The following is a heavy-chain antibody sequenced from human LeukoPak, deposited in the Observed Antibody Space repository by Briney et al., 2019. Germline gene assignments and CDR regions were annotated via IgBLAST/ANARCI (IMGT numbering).Heavy chain of an antibody. CDR1: GVSISSGHW. Sequence: SETLSLTCAVSGVSISSGHWWSWVRPPPGKGLEWIGEIYHSGSTNYNASLKSRVTISVDTSKNQFSLKLSSVTAADTAVYYCARDADYDILTGYYRGAFDIWGQGTMVTVSS. D-gene: IGHD3-9*01. V-gene: IGHV4-4*02. J-gene: IGHJ3*02. CDR2: IYHSGST. CDR3: ARDADYDILTGYYRGAFDI.